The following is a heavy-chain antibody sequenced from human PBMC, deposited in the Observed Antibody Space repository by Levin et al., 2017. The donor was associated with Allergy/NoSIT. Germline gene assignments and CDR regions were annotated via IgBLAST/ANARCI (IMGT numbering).Heavy chain of an antibody. J-gene: IGHJ4*02. Sequence: SGPTLVKPTQTLTLTCTFSGFSLSTSGVGVGWIRQPPGKALEWLALIYWDDDKRYSPSLKSRLTITKDTSKNQVVLTMTNMDPVDTATYYCARRRHYYDSSGDYGFDYWGQGTLVTVSS. CDR3: ARRRHYYDSSGDYGFDY. V-gene: IGHV2-5*02. D-gene: IGHD3-22*01. CDR1: GFSLSTSGVG. CDR2: IYWDDDK.